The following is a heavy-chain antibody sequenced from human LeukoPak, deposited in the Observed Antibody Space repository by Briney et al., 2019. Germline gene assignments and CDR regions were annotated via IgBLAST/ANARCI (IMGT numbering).Heavy chain of an antibody. D-gene: IGHD3-10*01. Sequence: SETLSLTCTVSGGSISSGSYYWSWTRRPAGKGLEWIGRIYTSGSTSYNRSLKSRVTISIDTSKIQFFLKLSSVTAADTAMYYCARRPMGDAFDIWGQGTMVTVSS. CDR3: ARRPMGDAFDI. CDR2: IYTSGST. V-gene: IGHV4-61*02. CDR1: GGSISSGSYY. J-gene: IGHJ3*02.